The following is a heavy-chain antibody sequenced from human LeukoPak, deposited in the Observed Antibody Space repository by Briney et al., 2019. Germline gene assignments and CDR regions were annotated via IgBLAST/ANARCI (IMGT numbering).Heavy chain of an antibody. J-gene: IGHJ4*02. CDR3: ARDSGSGNNDY. Sequence: ASVKVSCKASAYTFTIYTIHWVRQAPGQRLEWMGWINAGNGNTRYSQNFQGRVTITRDTSATTAYMELSSLRSEDTAVYYCARDSGSGNNDYWGQGTLVTVSS. V-gene: IGHV1-3*01. CDR2: INAGNGNT. D-gene: IGHD1-26*01. CDR1: AYTFTIYT.